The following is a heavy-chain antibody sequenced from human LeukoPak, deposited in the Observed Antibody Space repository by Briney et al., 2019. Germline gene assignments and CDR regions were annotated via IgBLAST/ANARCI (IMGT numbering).Heavy chain of an antibody. Sequence: GGSLRLSCAASGFTFSSYWMSWVRQAPGKGLEWVANIKQDGSEKYYVDSVKGRFTISRDNAKNSLYLQMNSLRAEDTAVYYCASDDGGNGGGVDPWGQGTLVTVSS. J-gene: IGHJ5*02. CDR1: GFTFSSYW. CDR3: ASDDGGNGGGVDP. V-gene: IGHV3-7*03. CDR2: IKQDGSEK. D-gene: IGHD4-23*01.